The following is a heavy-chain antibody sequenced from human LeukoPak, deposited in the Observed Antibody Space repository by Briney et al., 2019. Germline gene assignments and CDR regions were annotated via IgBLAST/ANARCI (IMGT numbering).Heavy chain of an antibody. V-gene: IGHV4-34*01. Sequence: SETLSLTCAVYGGSFSGYYWSWIRQPPGKGLEWIGEINHSGSTNYNPSLKSRVTISVDTSKNQFSLKLSSVTAADTAVYYCARGRGYCSSTSCRFDYWGQGTLVTVPS. CDR1: GGSFSGYY. CDR2: INHSGST. CDR3: ARGRGYCSSTSCRFDY. D-gene: IGHD2-2*01. J-gene: IGHJ4*02.